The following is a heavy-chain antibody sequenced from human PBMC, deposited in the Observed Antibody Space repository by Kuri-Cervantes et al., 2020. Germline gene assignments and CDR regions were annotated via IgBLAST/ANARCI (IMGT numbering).Heavy chain of an antibody. CDR3: ARDLGDYSNSNWFDP. CDR2: MNPNSGGT. V-gene: IGHV1-2*02. CDR1: GYTFTSYD. D-gene: IGHD4-11*01. Sequence: ASVKVSCKASGYTFTSYDINWVRHATGQGLEWMGWMNPNSGGTNYAQKFQGRVTMTRDTSISTAYMELSRLRSDDTAVYYCARDLGDYSNSNWFDPWGQGTLVTVSS. J-gene: IGHJ5*02.